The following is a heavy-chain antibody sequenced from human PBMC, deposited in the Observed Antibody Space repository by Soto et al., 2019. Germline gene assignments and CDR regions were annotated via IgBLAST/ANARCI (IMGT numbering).Heavy chain of an antibody. J-gene: IGHJ6*03. V-gene: IGHV4-59*08. CDR2: IYYSGST. CDR3: ARENIVVVPAAMQGGEGYYYYYMDV. CDR1: GGSISSYY. D-gene: IGHD2-2*01. Sequence: PSETLSLTCTVSGGSISSYYWSWIRQPPGKGLEWIGYIYYSGSTNYNPSLKSRVTISVDTSKNQFSLKLSSVTAADTAVYYCARENIVVVPAAMQGGEGYYYYYMDVWGKGTTVTVSS.